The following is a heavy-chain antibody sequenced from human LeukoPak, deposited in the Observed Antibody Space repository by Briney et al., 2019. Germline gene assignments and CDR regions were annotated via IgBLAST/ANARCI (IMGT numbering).Heavy chain of an antibody. J-gene: IGHJ5*02. D-gene: IGHD2-2*01. CDR1: GGSFSSYA. CDR2: INPNSGSK. V-gene: IGHV1-2*02. CDR3: ARGGDIGVVPAALDNWFDP. Sequence: GASVKVSCKASGGSFSSYAISWVRHAPGQGLEWVGWINPNSGSKNYAQKVPRSGTIIRDPSISTAYMELSRLRSDDTAVYYCARGGDIGVVPAALDNWFDPWGQGTLVTVSS.